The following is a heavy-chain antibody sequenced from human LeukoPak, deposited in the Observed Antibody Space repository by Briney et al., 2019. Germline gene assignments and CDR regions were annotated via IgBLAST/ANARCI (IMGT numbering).Heavy chain of an antibody. J-gene: IGHJ3*02. CDR3: ARAMFSGTSGHNAFDI. V-gene: IGHV4-59*01. D-gene: IGHD3-10*02. Sequence: SETLSLTCTVSGGSISSYYWSWIRQPPGKGLEWIGYIYYSGSTNYNPSLKSRVTISVDTSKNQFSLKLSSVTAVDTAVYYCARAMFSGTSGHNAFDIWGQGTMVTVSS. CDR1: GGSISSYY. CDR2: IYYSGST.